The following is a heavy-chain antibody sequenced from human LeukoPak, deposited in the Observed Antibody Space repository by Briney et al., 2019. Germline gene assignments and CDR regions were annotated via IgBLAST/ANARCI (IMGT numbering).Heavy chain of an antibody. CDR2: INHSGST. V-gene: IGHV4-39*07. Sequence: SETLSLTCTVSGGSISSSSYYWGWIRQPPGKGLEWIGEINHSGSTNYNPSLKSRVTISVDTSKNQFSLKLSSVTAADTAVYYCARGLPLADDSSGYYRHGYDYWGQGTLVTVSS. CDR1: GGSISSSSYY. CDR3: ARGLPLADDSSGYYRHGYDY. J-gene: IGHJ4*02. D-gene: IGHD3-22*01.